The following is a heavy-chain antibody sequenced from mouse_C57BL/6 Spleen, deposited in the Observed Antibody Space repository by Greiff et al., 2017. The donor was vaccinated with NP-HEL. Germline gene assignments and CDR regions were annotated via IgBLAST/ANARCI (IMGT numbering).Heavy chain of an antibody. J-gene: IGHJ1*03. Sequence: VQLQQSGPELVKPGASVKIPCKASGYTFTDYNMDWVKQSHGKSLEWIGDINPNNGGTIYNQKFKGKATLTVDKSSSTAYMELRSLTSEDTAVYYCARRVAYYSNYVWYFDVWGTGTTVTVSS. CDR1: GYTFTDYN. V-gene: IGHV1-18*01. D-gene: IGHD2-5*01. CDR3: ARRVAYYSNYVWYFDV. CDR2: INPNNGGT.